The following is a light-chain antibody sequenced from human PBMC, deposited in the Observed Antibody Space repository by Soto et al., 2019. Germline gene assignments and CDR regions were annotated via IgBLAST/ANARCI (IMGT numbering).Light chain of an antibody. J-gene: IGLJ3*02. V-gene: IGLV2-23*02. Sequence: QSALTQPASVSGSPGQSITISCTGTSGDIGTYALVSWLQQHPGRAPKLIIFEVTRRPSGVSNRFSGSKSGNTASLTISGLQPEDEAVYYCSSYVPTSVLVLFGGGTKLTVL. CDR1: SGDIGTYAL. CDR2: EVT. CDR3: SSYVPTSVLVL.